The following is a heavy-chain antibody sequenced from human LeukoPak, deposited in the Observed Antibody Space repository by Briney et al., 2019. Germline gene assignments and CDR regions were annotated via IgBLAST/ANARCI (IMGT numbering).Heavy chain of an antibody. D-gene: IGHD3-22*01. Sequence: GASVKVSCKASGYTFTSYGISWVRQAPGQGLEWMGWINLKSGGTNYAQKFQDRVTMTRDTSINIAYMELNRLTSDDTALYYCAREDSTGYSSLDYWGQGTLVTVSS. CDR2: INLKSGGT. J-gene: IGHJ4*02. V-gene: IGHV1-2*02. CDR1: GYTFTSYG. CDR3: AREDSTGYSSLDY.